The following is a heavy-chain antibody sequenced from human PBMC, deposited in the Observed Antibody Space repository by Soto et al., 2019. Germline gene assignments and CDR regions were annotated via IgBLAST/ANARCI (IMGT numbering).Heavy chain of an antibody. J-gene: IGHJ4*02. V-gene: IGHV1-2*04. CDR2: INPNSGGT. CDR1: GYTFTGHY. D-gene: IGHD3-16*02. CDR3: AREDYDYIWGSYRRSYYFDY. Sequence: ASVKVSCKASGYTFTGHYMHWVRQAPGQGLEWMGWINPNSGGTNYAQKFQGWVTMTRDTSISTAYMELSRLRSDDTAVYYCAREDYDYIWGSYRRSYYFDYWGQGTLVTVSS.